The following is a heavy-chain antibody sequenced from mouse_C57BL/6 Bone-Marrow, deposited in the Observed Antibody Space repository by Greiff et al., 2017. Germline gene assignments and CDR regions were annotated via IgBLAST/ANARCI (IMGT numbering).Heavy chain of an antibody. D-gene: IGHD1-1*01. V-gene: IGHV1-64*01. CDR1: GYTFTSYW. CDR3: ARSGGNYGSSYGWYFDV. Sequence: QVQLQQPGAELVKPGASVKLSCKASGYTFTSYWMHWVKQRTGQGLEWIGMIHPNSGSTNYNEKFKSKATLTVDKSSSTAYMQLSSLTSEDSAVYYCARSGGNYGSSYGWYFDVWGTGTTVTVSS. J-gene: IGHJ1*03. CDR2: IHPNSGST.